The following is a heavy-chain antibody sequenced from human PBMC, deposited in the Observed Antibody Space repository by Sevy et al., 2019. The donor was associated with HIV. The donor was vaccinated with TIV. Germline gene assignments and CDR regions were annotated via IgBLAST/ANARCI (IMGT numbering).Heavy chain of an antibody. Sequence: GGSLRLSCAASGFTFSSYAMHWVRQAPGKGLEWVAVISYDGSNKYSADSVKGRFTISRDNSKNTLYLQMNSLRAEDTAVYYCERAGFKFKSAFDIWGQGTMVTVSS. D-gene: IGHD3-10*01. V-gene: IGHV3-30-3*01. CDR3: ERAGFKFKSAFDI. J-gene: IGHJ3*02. CDR2: ISYDGSNK. CDR1: GFTFSSYA.